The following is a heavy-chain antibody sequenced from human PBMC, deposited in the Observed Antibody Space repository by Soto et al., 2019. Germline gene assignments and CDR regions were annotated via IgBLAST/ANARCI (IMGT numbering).Heavy chain of an antibody. Sequence: GGSLRLSCAASGFTVSSIYMTWVRQAPGKGLEWVSLLQMGGNTYYADSVKGRFTISRDNSKNTLYLQMSSLRADDTAVHYCASFPHQYYFDYWGQGTLVTVSS. J-gene: IGHJ4*02. CDR1: GFTVSSIY. CDR3: ASFPHQYYFDY. V-gene: IGHV3-53*01. CDR2: LQMGGNT.